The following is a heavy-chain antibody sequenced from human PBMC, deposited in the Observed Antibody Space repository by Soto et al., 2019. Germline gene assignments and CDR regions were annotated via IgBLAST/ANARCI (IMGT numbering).Heavy chain of an antibody. CDR3: ARAWVVATAPDY. CDR1: GYTFTSYG. J-gene: IGHJ4*02. V-gene: IGHV1-18*01. CDR2: ISAYNGNT. D-gene: IGHD2-21*02. Sequence: ASVKVSCKASGYTFTSYGISWVRQAPGQGLEWMGWISAYNGNTNYAQKLQGRVTMTTDTSTSTAYMELRSLRSEDTAVYYCARAWVVATAPDYWAQRTLVTVSS.